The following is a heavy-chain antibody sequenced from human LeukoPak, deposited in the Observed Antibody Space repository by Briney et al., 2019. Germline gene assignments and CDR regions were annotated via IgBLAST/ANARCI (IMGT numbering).Heavy chain of an antibody. V-gene: IGHV3-74*01. Sequence: GGSLRLSCAASGFTLSSYWMQWVRQVPGKGLVWVSRINSDGSGTTYADSVKGRFTISRDNAKNTLYLQMNSLRAEDTAVYYCAKDDFPTAMVDYWGQGTLVTVSS. J-gene: IGHJ4*02. CDR1: GFTLSSYW. CDR3: AKDDFPTAMVDY. CDR2: INSDGSGT. D-gene: IGHD5-18*01.